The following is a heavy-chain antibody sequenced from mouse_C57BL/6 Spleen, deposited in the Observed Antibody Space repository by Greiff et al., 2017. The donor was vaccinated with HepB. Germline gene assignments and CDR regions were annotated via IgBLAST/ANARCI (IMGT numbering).Heavy chain of an antibody. CDR2: ISSGSSTI. CDR3: ARASSYAMDY. V-gene: IGHV5-17*01. J-gene: IGHJ4*01. Sequence: EVKLMESGGGLVKPGGSLKLSCAASGFTFSDYGMHWVRQAPEKGLEWVAYISSGSSTIYYADTVKGRFTISRDNAKSTLFMQMTSLRSEDTSMYYCARASSYAMDYWGQGTSVTVSS. CDR1: GFTFSDYG. D-gene: IGHD1-1*01.